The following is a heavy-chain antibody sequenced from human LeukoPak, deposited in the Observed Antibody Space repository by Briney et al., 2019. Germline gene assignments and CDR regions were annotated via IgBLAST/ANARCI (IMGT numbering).Heavy chain of an antibody. V-gene: IGHV3-7*01. J-gene: IGHJ4*02. CDR1: GFTFRNYW. CDR2: IEDDGGEK. D-gene: IGHD5-24*01. CDR3: ARAGRDGYNADY. Sequence: GGSLRLSCAVSGFTFRNYWMSWVRQAPGKGLEWVANIEDDGGEKYYVDSVKGRFSISRDNARNSLFLQMNSLRLEDTAVYYCARAGRDGYNADYWGQGTLVTVSS.